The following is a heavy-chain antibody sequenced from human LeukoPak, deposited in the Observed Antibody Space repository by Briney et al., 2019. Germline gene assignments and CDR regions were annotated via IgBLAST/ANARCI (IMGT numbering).Heavy chain of an antibody. V-gene: IGHV4-34*01. Sequence: SETLSLTCDVHGGSFRGYSWNWIRQPPGKGLEWIGEINHSGSTNYNPSLKSRVTISVDTSKNQFSLKLSSVTAADTAVYYCARMVIAVANFDYWGQGTLVTVSS. CDR3: ARMVIAVANFDY. J-gene: IGHJ4*02. CDR1: GGSFRGYS. CDR2: INHSGST. D-gene: IGHD6-19*01.